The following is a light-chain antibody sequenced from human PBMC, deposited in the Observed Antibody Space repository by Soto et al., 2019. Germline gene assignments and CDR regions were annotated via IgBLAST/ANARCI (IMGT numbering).Light chain of an antibody. CDR1: QSVDTC. Sequence: DIQMTQSPSTLSASVGDRVTITCRASQSVDTCLAWYQQKPGKAPHLLIYKASSLETGVPSRFSGSGSVTAFTLTISSLQPDYFATYFCQQFYRYPWTFGQGTKVEIK. V-gene: IGKV1-5*03. CDR2: KAS. J-gene: IGKJ1*01. CDR3: QQFYRYPWT.